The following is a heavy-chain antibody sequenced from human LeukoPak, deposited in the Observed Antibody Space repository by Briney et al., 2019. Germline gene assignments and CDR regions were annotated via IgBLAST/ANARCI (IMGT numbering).Heavy chain of an antibody. CDR2: ISAYNGNT. CDR1: GYTFTSYG. J-gene: IGHJ6*03. D-gene: IGHD1-14*01. V-gene: IGHV1-18*01. Sequence: EASVKVSCKASGYTFTSYGISWVRQAPGQGLEWMGWISAYNGNTNYAQKLQGRVTMTTDTSTSTAYMELRSLRSDDTAVYYCARGYEGITSQNEDYYMDVWGKGTTVTISS. CDR3: ARGYEGITSQNEDYYMDV.